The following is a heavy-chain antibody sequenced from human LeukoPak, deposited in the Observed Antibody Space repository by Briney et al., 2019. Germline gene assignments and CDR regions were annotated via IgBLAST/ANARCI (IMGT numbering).Heavy chain of an antibody. Sequence: GASVKVSCKASGGTFSSYAISWVRQAPGQGLEWMGRIIPILGIANYAQKFQGRVTITADKSTSTAYMELSSLRSEDTAVYYCARDRRYCSSTSCYADYWGQGTLVTVSS. CDR1: GGTFSSYA. V-gene: IGHV1-69*04. CDR3: ARDRRYCSSTSCYADY. J-gene: IGHJ4*02. CDR2: IIPILGIA. D-gene: IGHD2-2*01.